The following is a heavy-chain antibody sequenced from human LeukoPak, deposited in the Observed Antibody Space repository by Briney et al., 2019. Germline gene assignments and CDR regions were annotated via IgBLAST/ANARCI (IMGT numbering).Heavy chain of an antibody. J-gene: IGHJ4*02. CDR3: ASVLLQREYYFDY. CDR1: GGPISSYY. D-gene: IGHD3-10*01. Sequence: SETLSLTCTVSGGPISSYYWSWIRQPPGKGLEWIGYIYYSGSTYYNPSLKSRVTISVDTSKNQFSLKLSSVTAADTAVYYCASVLLQREYYFDYWGQGTLVTVSS. V-gene: IGHV4-59*06. CDR2: IYYSGST.